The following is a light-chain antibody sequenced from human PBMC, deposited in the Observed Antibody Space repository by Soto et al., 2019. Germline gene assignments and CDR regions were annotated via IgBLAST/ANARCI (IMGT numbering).Light chain of an antibody. CDR1: SSDVGEYDY. J-gene: IGLJ1*01. CDR2: DVS. V-gene: IGLV2-11*01. CDR3: CSYAGSPYV. Sequence: QSVLTQPRSVSGSPGQSVTISCTGTSSDVGEYDYVSWYQQHPGKAPKLMIFDVSERPSGIPDRFSGSKTGNTASLTISGLQAEDEADYYCCSYAGSPYVFGPGTKVTVL.